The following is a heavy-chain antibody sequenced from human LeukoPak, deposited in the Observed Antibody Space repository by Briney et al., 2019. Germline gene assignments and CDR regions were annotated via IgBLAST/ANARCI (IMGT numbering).Heavy chain of an antibody. D-gene: IGHD6-13*01. CDR2: IIPILGIA. CDR1: GGTFSSYA. Sequence: SVKVSCKASGGTFSSYAISWVRQAPGHGLEWMGRIIPILGIANYAQKFQGRVTVTADKSTSTAYMELSSLRVEDTAVYYCARAQAAGARFVPYWGQGTLVSVSS. CDR3: ARAQAAGARFVPY. J-gene: IGHJ4*02. V-gene: IGHV1-69*04.